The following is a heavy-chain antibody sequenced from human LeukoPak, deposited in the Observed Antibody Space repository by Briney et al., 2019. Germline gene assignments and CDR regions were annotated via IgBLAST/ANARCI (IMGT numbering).Heavy chain of an antibody. CDR1: GFTFSSYS. CDR2: MSSGGRYI. J-gene: IGHJ4*02. V-gene: IGHV3-21*01. D-gene: IGHD3-3*01. CDR3: ARDRPTGASRLFVVQ. Sequence: GGSLRLSCAASGFTFSSYSMTWVRQAPGKGLEWVSSMSSGGRYIYYADSVRGRFTISRDDAKNSLYLLMNSLRVEDTAVYYCARDRPTGASRLFVVQWGQGTLVTVSS.